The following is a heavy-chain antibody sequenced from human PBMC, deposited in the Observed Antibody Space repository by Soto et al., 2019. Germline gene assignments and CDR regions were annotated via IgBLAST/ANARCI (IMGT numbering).Heavy chain of an antibody. Sequence: ASVKVSCKASGCTFTSYAMHWVRQAPGQRLEWMGWINAGNGNTKYSQKFQGRVTITRDTSASTAYMELSSLRSEDTAVYYCARGKLRFLEWLSSPYGMDVWGQGTTVTVSS. CDR1: GCTFTSYA. J-gene: IGHJ6*02. CDR3: ARGKLRFLEWLSSPYGMDV. V-gene: IGHV1-3*01. D-gene: IGHD3-3*01. CDR2: INAGNGNT.